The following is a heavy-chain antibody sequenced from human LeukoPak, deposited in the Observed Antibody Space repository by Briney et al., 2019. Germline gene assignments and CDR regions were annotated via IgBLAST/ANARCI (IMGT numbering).Heavy chain of an antibody. CDR3: ARSGGPGTYHQLRYNWFDP. D-gene: IGHD3-10*01. CDR2: ITTISHYI. V-gene: IGHV3-21*01. J-gene: IGHJ5*02. CDR1: GYTLSDYH. Sequence: GGSLRLSCAASGYTLSDYHMNWVRQAPGKGLEWLSSITTISHYIYYAGAVRGRFTISRDNAKNSLYLQMNSLRGEDTAVYYCARSGGPGTYHQLRYNWFDPWGQGTLVTVSS.